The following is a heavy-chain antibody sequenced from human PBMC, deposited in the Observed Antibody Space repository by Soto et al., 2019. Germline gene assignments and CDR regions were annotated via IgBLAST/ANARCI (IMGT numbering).Heavy chain of an antibody. CDR2: IKEDGSEK. Sequence: EVQLVESGGGLVQPGGSLRLSCAASGFTLSTAWMTWVRQAPGKGLEWVANIKEDGSEKYYVDSVKGRFTISSDNAKNSLDLQMNSLKAEDTAVYYCVRSYDYWGQGTLVIVSS. CDR1: GFTLSTAW. V-gene: IGHV3-7*05. CDR3: VRSYDY. J-gene: IGHJ4*02.